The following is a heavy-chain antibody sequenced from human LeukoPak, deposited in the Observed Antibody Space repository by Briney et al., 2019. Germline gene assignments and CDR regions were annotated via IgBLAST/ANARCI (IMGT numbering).Heavy chain of an antibody. Sequence: GGSLRLSCAASGFTFSSYGMHWVRQAPGKGLEWVAVIWYDGSNKYYADSVKGRFTISRDNSKNTLYLQMNSLRAEDTAVYYCAKDSVPYYDFWSGYYTGMRGDYDYWGQGTLVTVS. CDR3: AKDSVPYYDFWSGYYTGMRGDYDY. J-gene: IGHJ4*02. V-gene: IGHV3-33*06. D-gene: IGHD3-3*01. CDR1: GFTFSSYG. CDR2: IWYDGSNK.